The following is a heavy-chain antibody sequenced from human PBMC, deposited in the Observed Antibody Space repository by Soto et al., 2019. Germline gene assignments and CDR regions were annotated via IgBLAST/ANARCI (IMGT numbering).Heavy chain of an antibody. J-gene: IGHJ2*01. Sequence: EVQLLESGGGLVQPGGSLRLSGPALGLPFGGIPLSWVARPPGKGRGWVPGLIGSGGETYYADPVKGRFTISRDNSKNTLYLQMNSLRAEDTAVYSCAKDAYNLGVWYFDLWGRGTLVTVSS. CDR3: AKDAYNLGVWYFDL. CDR1: GLPFGGIP. D-gene: IGHD3-10*01. V-gene: IGHV3-23*01. CDR2: LIGSGGET.